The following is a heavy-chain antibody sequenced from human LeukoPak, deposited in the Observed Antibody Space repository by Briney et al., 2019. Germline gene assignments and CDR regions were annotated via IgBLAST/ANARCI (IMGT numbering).Heavy chain of an antibody. J-gene: IGHJ4*02. Sequence: GGSLRLSCAASGFTFSSYGMHWVRQAPGKGLEWVAVISYDGSNKYYADSVKGRFTISRDNSKNTLYLQMNSLRAEDTAVYYCAKARGYSGYDSYYFDYWGQGTLVTVSS. CDR3: AKARGYSGYDSYYFDY. CDR1: GFTFSSYG. CDR2: ISYDGSNK. D-gene: IGHD5-12*01. V-gene: IGHV3-30*18.